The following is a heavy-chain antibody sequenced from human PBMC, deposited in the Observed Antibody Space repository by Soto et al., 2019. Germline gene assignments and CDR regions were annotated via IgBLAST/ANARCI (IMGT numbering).Heavy chain of an antibody. Sequence: GGSLRLSCSASGFTLSNFAMSWVRQAPGKGLEWVSVVSGAGITTKYADSVKGRFIISKDNSNNTVSLQMHSLRVEDTGIYYCAKGRPRGLDNGNFDYWGQGTLVTV. D-gene: IGHD1-26*01. V-gene: IGHV3-23*01. CDR3: AKGRPRGLDNGNFDY. J-gene: IGHJ4*02. CDR1: GFTLSNFA. CDR2: VSGAGITT.